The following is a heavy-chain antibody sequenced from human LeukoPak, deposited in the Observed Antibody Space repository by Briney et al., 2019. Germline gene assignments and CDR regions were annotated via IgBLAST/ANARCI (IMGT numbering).Heavy chain of an antibody. CDR1: GFTFSVAA. J-gene: IGHJ3*01. CDR3: AKDIQLST. V-gene: IGHV3-23*01. CDR2: IGASGEST. D-gene: IGHD5-24*01. Sequence: PGGSLRLSCAASGFTFSVAAMTWVRQAPGKGLECVSLIGASGESTYYADSVKGRFTISRDNSKNTMSLQMNSLRVEDTAMYFCAKDIQLSTWGLGTMVTVSS.